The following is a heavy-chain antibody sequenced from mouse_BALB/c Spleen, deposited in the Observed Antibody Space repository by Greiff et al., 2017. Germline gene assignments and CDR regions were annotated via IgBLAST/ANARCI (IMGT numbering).Heavy chain of an antibody. D-gene: IGHD2-2*01. CDR2: ISSGGST. J-gene: IGHJ4*01. CDR3: ARDYYGYPYYAMDY. Sequence: EVKLMESGGGLVKPGGSLKLSCAASGFTFSSYAMSWVRQTPEKRLAWVASISSGGSTYYPDSVKGRFTISRDNARNILYLQMSSLRSEDTAMYYCARDYYGYPYYAMDYWGQGTSVTVSS. CDR1: GFTFSSYA. V-gene: IGHV5-6-5*01.